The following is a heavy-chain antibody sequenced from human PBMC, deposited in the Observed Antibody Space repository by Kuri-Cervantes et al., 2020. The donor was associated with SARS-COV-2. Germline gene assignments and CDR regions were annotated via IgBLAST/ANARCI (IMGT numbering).Heavy chain of an antibody. Sequence: GGTLSLSCAASGFTFSSYAMHWVRQAPGKGLEWVAVTSYDGSNKYYADAVKGRFTISRDNSKNTLYLQMNSLRAEDTAVYYCARDGPVLRFLEWLPGYSFDSWGQGTLVTVSS. D-gene: IGHD3-3*01. CDR1: GFTFSSYA. J-gene: IGHJ4*02. V-gene: IGHV3-30-3*01. CDR2: TSYDGSNK. CDR3: ARDGPVLRFLEWLPGYSFDS.